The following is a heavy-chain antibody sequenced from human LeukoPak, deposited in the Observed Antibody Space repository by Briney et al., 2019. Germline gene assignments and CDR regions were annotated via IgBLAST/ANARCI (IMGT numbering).Heavy chain of an antibody. J-gene: IGHJ3*02. CDR2: IYYSGST. Sequence: SETLSLTCTVSGGSISSSSYYWGWIRQPPGKGLEWIGSIYYSGSTYYNPSLKSRVTISVDTSKNQFSLKLSSVTAADTAVYYCARPSWFGRSAFDIWGQGTMVTVSS. CDR3: ARPSWFGRSAFDI. V-gene: IGHV4-39*07. D-gene: IGHD3-10*01. CDR1: GGSISSSSYY.